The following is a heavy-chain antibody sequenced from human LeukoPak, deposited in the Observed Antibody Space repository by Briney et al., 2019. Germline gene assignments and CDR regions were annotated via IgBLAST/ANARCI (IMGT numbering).Heavy chain of an antibody. CDR3: STRGD. CDR2: VNHSGST. CDR1: GGSFSTYY. Sequence: PSETLSLTCAVYGGSFSTYYWSWVRQPPGKGLEWIGEVNHSGSTNYNPSLKSRVTISANTSKGQFSLKLTSVTAADTAVYYCSTRGDWGQGTLVTVSS. V-gene: IGHV4-34*01. J-gene: IGHJ4*02.